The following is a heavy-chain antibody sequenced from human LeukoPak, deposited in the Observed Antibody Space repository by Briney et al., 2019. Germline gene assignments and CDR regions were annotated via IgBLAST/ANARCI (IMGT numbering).Heavy chain of an antibody. J-gene: IGHJ4*02. CDR2: ITSDGGSA. Sequence: GGSLRLSGVASGFTFSTYAMHWVRQAPGKGLEYVSAITSDGGSAYYANSVKGRFTISRDNSKNTLYLQMGSLRAEDMAVYYCARGKGVFCGGDCSALDYWGQGTLVTVSS. V-gene: IGHV3-64*01. CDR3: ARGKGVFCGGDCSALDY. CDR1: GFTFSTYA. D-gene: IGHD2-21*02.